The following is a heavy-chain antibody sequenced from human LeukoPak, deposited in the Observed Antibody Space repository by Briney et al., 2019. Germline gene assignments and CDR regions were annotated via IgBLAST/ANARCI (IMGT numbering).Heavy chain of an antibody. CDR1: GYTFTSYY. V-gene: IGHV1-46*01. Sequence: ASVKVSRKASGYTFTSYYMHWVRQAPGQGLEWMGIINPSGGSTSYAQKFLGRVTMTRDTSTSTVYMELSSLRSEDTAVYYCARDARVWWKGSPFPRYYGMDVWGQGTTVTVSS. J-gene: IGHJ6*02. CDR2: INPSGGST. D-gene: IGHD2-8*01. CDR3: ARDARVWWKGSPFPRYYGMDV.